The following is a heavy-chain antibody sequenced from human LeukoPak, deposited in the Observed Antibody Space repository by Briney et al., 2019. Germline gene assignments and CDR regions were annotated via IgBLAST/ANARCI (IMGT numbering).Heavy chain of an antibody. J-gene: IGHJ4*02. Sequence: SETLSLTCTVSGGSISNHYWSWIRQPPGKGLEWIGYIHFSGRTQYNPSLKSRVTISVDTSKNQFSLKLSSVTAADTAVYYCARGFGITFGGVIVNWGQGTLVTVSS. D-gene: IGHD3-16*02. CDR3: ARGFGITFGGVIVN. CDR1: GGSISNHY. CDR2: IHFSGRT. V-gene: IGHV4-59*11.